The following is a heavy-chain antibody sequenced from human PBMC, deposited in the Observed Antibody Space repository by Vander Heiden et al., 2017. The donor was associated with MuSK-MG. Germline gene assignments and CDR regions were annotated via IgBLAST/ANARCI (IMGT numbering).Heavy chain of an antibody. CDR2: IAHDATVQ. D-gene: IGHD1-26*01. CDR3: ARDPIVGVPDYFDY. Sequence: QVQLVESGGGVVQPGRSLSLTCVISGFTFKNYARHWVRQAPGKALEWVAVIAHDATVQYYGDSVKGRFTISRDNSKDTLFLEMNILRADDTAVYYCARDPIVGVPDYFDYWGQGTLVTVSS. J-gene: IGHJ4*02. CDR1: GFTFKNYA. V-gene: IGHV3-30-3*01.